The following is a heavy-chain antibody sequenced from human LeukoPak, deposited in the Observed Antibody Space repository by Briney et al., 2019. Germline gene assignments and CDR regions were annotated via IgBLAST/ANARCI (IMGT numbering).Heavy chain of an antibody. V-gene: IGHV3-21*01. CDR2: ITTSSSYM. Sequence: GGSLRLSCAASGFTFSAYNMNWVRRTPGKGLEWVSSITTSSSYMFYADSVRGRFTISRDNAENSLYLQMNSLRDEDTAAYYCARDPYSGGYGAYYYYYMDVWGKGTTVTVSS. J-gene: IGHJ6*03. CDR3: ARDPYSGGYGAYYYYYMDV. D-gene: IGHD6-19*01. CDR1: GFTFSAYN.